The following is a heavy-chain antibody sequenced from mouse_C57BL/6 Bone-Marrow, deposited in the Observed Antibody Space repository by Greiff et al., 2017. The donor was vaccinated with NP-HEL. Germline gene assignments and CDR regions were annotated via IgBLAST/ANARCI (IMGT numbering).Heavy chain of an antibody. CDR3: ARGSNYEEFDY. Sequence: EVQRVESGPGMVKPSQSLSLTCTVTGYSITSGYDWHWIRHFPGNKLEWMGYISYSGSTNYNPSLKSRISITHDTSKNHFFLKLNSVTTEDTATYYCARGSNYEEFDYWGQGTTLTVSS. CDR1: GYSITSGYD. D-gene: IGHD2-5*01. V-gene: IGHV3-1*01. CDR2: ISYSGST. J-gene: IGHJ2*01.